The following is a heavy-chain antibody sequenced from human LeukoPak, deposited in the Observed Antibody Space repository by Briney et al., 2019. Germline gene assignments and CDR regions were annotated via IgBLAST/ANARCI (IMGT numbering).Heavy chain of an antibody. V-gene: IGHV4-38-2*02. CDR2: IYQSGHT. CDR1: DYSINSGYY. D-gene: IGHD5-12*01. CDR3: ARQVATKGEWAFDI. J-gene: IGHJ3*02. Sequence: SETLSLTCSVSDYSINSGYYWGWIRQPPRKGLEWIGSIYQSGHTYYNPSLKSRVTISVDTSKNQFSLELNSVIAADTAVYYCARQVATKGEWAFDIWGQGTLVTVSS.